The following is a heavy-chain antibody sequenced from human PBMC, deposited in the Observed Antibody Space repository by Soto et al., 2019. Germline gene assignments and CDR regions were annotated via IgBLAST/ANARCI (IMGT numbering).Heavy chain of an antibody. J-gene: IGHJ6*03. CDR1: GFTFSNYW. CDR3: ARGDCVGGTCYSMAGYFYYYMDV. D-gene: IGHD2-15*01. CDR2: INSDGSVS. V-gene: IGHV3-74*02. Sequence: ESGGGLVQPGGSLRLSCAASGFTFSNYWMYWVRQAPGKGLQWVSRINSDGSVSSYADSVKGRLTISRDNVKNTLYLQMDSLRAEDTAVYYCARGDCVGGTCYSMAGYFYYYMDVWSKGTTVTVFS.